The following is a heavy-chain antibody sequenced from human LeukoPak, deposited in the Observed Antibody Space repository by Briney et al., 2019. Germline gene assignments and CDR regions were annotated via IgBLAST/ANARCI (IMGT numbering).Heavy chain of an antibody. CDR1: GYTFTSYY. V-gene: IGHV1-46*01. D-gene: IGHD6-19*01. J-gene: IGHJ4*02. CDR3: ARDGLVGQWLNLDY. Sequence: ASVKVSFKASGYTFTSYYMHWVRQAPGQGREGMGVINPSGGSTSYAQKFQGRVTITRDTSTSTVYMELSSLRSEDTAVYYCARDGLVGQWLNLDYWGQGTLVTVSS. CDR2: INPSGGST.